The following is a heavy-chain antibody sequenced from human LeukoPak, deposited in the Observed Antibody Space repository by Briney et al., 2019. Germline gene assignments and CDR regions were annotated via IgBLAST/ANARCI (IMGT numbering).Heavy chain of an antibody. J-gene: IGHJ5*02. CDR2: ISSSSSYI. CDR3: ARDSWAPAATNWFDP. Sequence: GGSLRLSCAASGFTFSSYSMNWVRQAPGKGLEWVSSISSSSSYIYYADSVKGRFTISRDNAKNSLYLQMNSLRAEDTAVYYCARDSWAPAATNWFDPWGQGTLVTVSS. V-gene: IGHV3-21*01. D-gene: IGHD2-2*01. CDR1: GFTFSSYS.